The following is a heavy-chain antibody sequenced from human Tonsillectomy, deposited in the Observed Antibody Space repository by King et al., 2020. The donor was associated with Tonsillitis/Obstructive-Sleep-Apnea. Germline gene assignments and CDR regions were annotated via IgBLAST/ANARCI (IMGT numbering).Heavy chain of an antibody. CDR3: AKGLVPPAISRFDY. D-gene: IGHD2-2*01. CDR2: ISGSGGST. Sequence: VQLVESGGGLVQPGGSLRLSCAASGFTFSTFAMTWVRQAPGKGLEWFSAISGSGGSTYYADSVKGRFTISRDNSKCTLYLQINSLRAEDTAVYYCAKGLVPPAISRFDYWGQGTLVTVSS. V-gene: IGHV3-23*04. CDR1: GFTFSTFA. J-gene: IGHJ4*02.